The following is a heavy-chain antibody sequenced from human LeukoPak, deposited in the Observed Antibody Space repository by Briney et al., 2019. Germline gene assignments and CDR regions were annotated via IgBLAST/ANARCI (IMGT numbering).Heavy chain of an antibody. D-gene: IGHD3-16*02. CDR1: GFTFSSYS. CDR2: ISSSSSTI. CDR3: ARDRGRVITFGGVILY. Sequence: GSLRLSCAASGFTFSSYSMNWVRQAPGKGLEWVSYISSSSSTIYYADSVKGRFTISRDNAKNSLYLQMNSLRAEDTAVYYCARDRGRVITFGGVILYWGQGTLVTVSS. V-gene: IGHV3-48*01. J-gene: IGHJ4*02.